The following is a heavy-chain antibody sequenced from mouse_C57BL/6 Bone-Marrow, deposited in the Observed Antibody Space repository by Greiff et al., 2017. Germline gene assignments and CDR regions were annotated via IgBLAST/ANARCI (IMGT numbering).Heavy chain of an antibody. CDR2: INPNNGGT. D-gene: IGHD2-4*01. V-gene: IGHV1-22*01. CDR1: GYTFTDYN. Sequence: EVQLQQSGPELVKPGASVQMSCKASGYTFTDYNMHWVKQSHGKSLEWIGYINPNNGGTSYNQKFKGKATLTVNKSSSTAYMELRSLTSEDSAVYYCARGGLRRGAMDYWGQGTSVTVSS. CDR3: ARGGLRRGAMDY. J-gene: IGHJ4*01.